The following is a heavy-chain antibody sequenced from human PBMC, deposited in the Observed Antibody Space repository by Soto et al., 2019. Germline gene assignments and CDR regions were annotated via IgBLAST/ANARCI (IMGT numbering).Heavy chain of an antibody. Sequence: QVQLQESGPGLVKPSGTLSLTCAVSGGSISSSNWWSWVRQPPGKGLEWIGEIYHSGSTNYNPSLQSRVTISVDKSKNQFSLRLSSVTAADTAVYYCARYCSGGSCYFDGYDYWGQGTLVTVSS. CDR3: ARYCSGGSCYFDGYDY. D-gene: IGHD2-15*01. CDR2: IYHSGST. CDR1: GGSISSSNW. J-gene: IGHJ4*02. V-gene: IGHV4-4*02.